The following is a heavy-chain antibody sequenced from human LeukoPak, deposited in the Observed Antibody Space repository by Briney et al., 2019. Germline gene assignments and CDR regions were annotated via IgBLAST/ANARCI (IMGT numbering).Heavy chain of an antibody. J-gene: IGHJ3*02. Sequence: QPGGSLRLSCTASGFTFSSYGMHWVRQAPGKGLGWVAVIWYDGSNKYYADSVKGRFTISRDNSKNTLYLQMNSLRAEDTAVYYCARGGSYDFWSGYQTRDAFDIWGQGTMVTVSS. CDR1: GFTFSSYG. CDR3: ARGGSYDFWSGYQTRDAFDI. CDR2: IWYDGSNK. V-gene: IGHV3-33*01. D-gene: IGHD3-3*01.